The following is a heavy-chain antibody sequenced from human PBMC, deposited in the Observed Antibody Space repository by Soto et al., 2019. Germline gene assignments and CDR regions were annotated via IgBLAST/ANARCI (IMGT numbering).Heavy chain of an antibody. V-gene: IGHV1-69*05. D-gene: IGHD1-26*01. J-gene: IGHJ3*02. CDR3: ARAGEGAGPPYDAFDI. CDR2: IIPIFGTA. Sequence: QVQLVQSGAEVKKPGSSVKVSCKASGGTFSSYAISWVRQAPGQGLEWMGGIIPIFGTANYAQKFQGRVTMTXXEXTXXAYMELSSLRSEDTAVYYCARAGEGAGPPYDAFDIWGQGTMVTVSS. CDR1: GGTFSSYA.